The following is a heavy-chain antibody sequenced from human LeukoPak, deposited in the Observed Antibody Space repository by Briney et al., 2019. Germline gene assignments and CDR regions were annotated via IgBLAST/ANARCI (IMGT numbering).Heavy chain of an antibody. Sequence: ETLSLTCTVSGGSISSYYWSWIRQPPGKGLEWIGYINYSGSTKYNPSLKSRVTISVDTSKNQFSLKVSSVTAADTAFYYCARHPSSSGLYNFDYWRQGTLVTVSS. V-gene: IGHV4-59*08. D-gene: IGHD6-19*01. CDR3: ARHPSSSGLYNFDY. J-gene: IGHJ4*02. CDR2: INYSGST. CDR1: GGSISSYY.